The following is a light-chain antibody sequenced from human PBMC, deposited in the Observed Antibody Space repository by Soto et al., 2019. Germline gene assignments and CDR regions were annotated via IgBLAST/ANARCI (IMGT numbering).Light chain of an antibody. CDR1: QSVGSL. J-gene: IGKJ5*01. V-gene: IGKV3-15*01. CDR2: RTS. Sequence: EIVLTQSPATLSVSPGEGATLSCRASQSVGSLLAWYQQKPGQAPRLLIYRTSYRATGVSGSFSGSGSGTEFTLTITSLQSEDFAVYYRQQYNEWPITFGQGTRLEIK. CDR3: QQYNEWPIT.